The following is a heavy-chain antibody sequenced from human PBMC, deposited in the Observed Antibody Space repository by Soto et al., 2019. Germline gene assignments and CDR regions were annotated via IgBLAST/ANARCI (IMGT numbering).Heavy chain of an antibody. CDR3: VRDVSSRANFITGRLFDY. CDR1: GYSFTGYS. V-gene: IGHV1-2*02. CDR2: INPKRVGR. Sequence: SSVKVSCKTSGYSFTGYSVHWVRQAPGPAREWMGWINPKRVGRKYAQKFLRRVTMTRDTSISTVLMRLNGVTSDDPALYYCVRDVSSRANFITGRLFDYWGQGTLVTVSS. D-gene: IGHD1-20*01. J-gene: IGHJ4*02.